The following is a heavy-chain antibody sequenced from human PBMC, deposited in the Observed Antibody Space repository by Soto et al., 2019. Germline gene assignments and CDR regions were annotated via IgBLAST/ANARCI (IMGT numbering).Heavy chain of an antibody. CDR2: ISYSGCT. CDR1: GGSISSISNHY. V-gene: IGHV4-59*08. J-gene: IGHJ6*02. D-gene: IGHD3-10*01. Sequence: QVQLQESGPGLVKPSETLSLTCTVSGGSISSISNHYCSWIRQPRGKGLEWIGYISYSGCTSYNPSLKSRGIISVDTSKIRVSLNLASVTAADTAVYYCATQGFGVLHGLVDVWGQGTTVTVSS. CDR3: ATQGFGVLHGLVDV.